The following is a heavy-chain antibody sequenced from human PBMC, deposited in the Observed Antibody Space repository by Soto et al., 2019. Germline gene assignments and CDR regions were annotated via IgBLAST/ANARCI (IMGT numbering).Heavy chain of an antibody. CDR1: GFSFSSAW. J-gene: IGHJ3*02. D-gene: IGHD3-22*01. CDR2: IKSKSDGGTT. Sequence: GSLRLSCAASGFSFSSAWMSWVRQTPEKGLEWVGRIKSKSDGGTTDYAAPVKGRFTISRDDSENTLYLQMNSLKTEDTAVYYCPAYYYDSSGSEGAFDIWGQGTMVTVSS. V-gene: IGHV3-15*01. CDR3: PAYYYDSSGSEGAFDI.